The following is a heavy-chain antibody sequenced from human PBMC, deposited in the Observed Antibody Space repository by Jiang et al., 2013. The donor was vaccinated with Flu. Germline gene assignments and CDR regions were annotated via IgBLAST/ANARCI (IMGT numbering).Heavy chain of an antibody. CDR2: INPNSGGT. V-gene: IGHV1-2*02. CDR3: AREGASTTVVNSGRLGAFDI. D-gene: IGHD4-23*01. Sequence: KPGASVKVSCKASGYTFTGYYMHWVRQAPGQGLEWMGWINPNSGGTNYAQKFQGRVTMTRDTSISTAYMELSRLRSDDTAVYYCAREGASTTVVNSGRLGAFDIWGQGTMVTVSS. CDR1: GYTFTGYY. J-gene: IGHJ3*02.